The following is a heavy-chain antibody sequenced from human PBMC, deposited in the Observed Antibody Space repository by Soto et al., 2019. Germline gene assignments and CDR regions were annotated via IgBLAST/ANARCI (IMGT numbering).Heavy chain of an antibody. V-gene: IGHV1-69*06. Sequence: SVKVSCKASGGTFSSYAISWVRQAPGQGLEWMGGIIPIFGTANYAQKFQGRVTITADKSTSTAYMELSSLRSEDTAVYYCARGRADSSGNYYFDYWSQGTLVTVSS. J-gene: IGHJ4*02. D-gene: IGHD3-22*01. CDR1: GGTFSSYA. CDR3: ARGRADSSGNYYFDY. CDR2: IIPIFGTA.